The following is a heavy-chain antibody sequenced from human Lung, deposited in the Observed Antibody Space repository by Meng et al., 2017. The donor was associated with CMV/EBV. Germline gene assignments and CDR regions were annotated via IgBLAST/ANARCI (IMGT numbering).Heavy chain of an antibody. CDR3: ARDPIGGSYRGSHFDD. D-gene: IGHD1-26*01. J-gene: IGHJ4*02. V-gene: IGHV3-30*09. CDR2: ISYDGSDK. CDR1: GFTFSNYA. Sequence: GESXKISCPASGFTFSNYAMHWVRQAPGKGLEWVTLISYDGSDKYYTDSVKGRFAISRDNPKNTLYLQMNTVRADDTAIYYCARDPIGGSYRGSHFDDWGQGXLVTVSS.